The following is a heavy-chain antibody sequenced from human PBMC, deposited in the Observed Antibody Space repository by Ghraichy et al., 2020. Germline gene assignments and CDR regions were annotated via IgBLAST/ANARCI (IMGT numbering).Heavy chain of an antibody. D-gene: IGHD6-19*01. J-gene: IGHJ5*02. Sequence: GGSLRLSCVVSGFTFGNYWMHWVRQVPGKGLEWVSRINDNGIIITYADSVKGRFIISRDNAKNTVYLQMNSLRDEDSGKYCCLRSECAGCNGAWFDTWGQGTLVTVSS. CDR2: INDNGIII. V-gene: IGHV3-74*01. CDR3: LRSECAGCNGAWFDT. CDR1: GFTFGNYW.